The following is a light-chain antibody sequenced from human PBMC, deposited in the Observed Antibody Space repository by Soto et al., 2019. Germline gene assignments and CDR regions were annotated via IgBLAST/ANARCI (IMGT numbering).Light chain of an antibody. CDR1: SNDVGGYKY. V-gene: IGLV2-14*03. CDR2: EVN. CDR3: SSYSSNNILSYV. J-gene: IGLJ1*01. Sequence: QSALTQPASVSGAPGQSITISCTGISNDVGGYKYVSWYQQRPGTAPKLIMFEVNNRPSGASDRFSGSRSANTASLTISGHQAQYEADYYCSSYSSNNILSYVFGTGTKLTVL.